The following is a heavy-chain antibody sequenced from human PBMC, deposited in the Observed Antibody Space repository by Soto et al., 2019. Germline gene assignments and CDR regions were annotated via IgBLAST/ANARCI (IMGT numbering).Heavy chain of an antibody. Sequence: SETLSLTCTVSGGSISSSYWSWIRQRPGKGLEWIGYIYYIGSTNYNPSLKGRFTISRDNAKNSLYLQMNSLRAEDTAVYYCSREVSKYSGYYFDYWCQGTLGTGSS. V-gene: IGHV4-59*12. J-gene: IGHJ4*02. CDR2: IYYIGST. CDR1: GGSISSSY. D-gene: IGHD5-12*01. CDR3: SREVSKYSGYYFDY.